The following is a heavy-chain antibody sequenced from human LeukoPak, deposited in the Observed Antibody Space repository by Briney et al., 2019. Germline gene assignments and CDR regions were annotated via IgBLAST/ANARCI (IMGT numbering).Heavy chain of an antibody. J-gene: IGHJ5*02. CDR3: ARRVNYGDYVSWFDP. D-gene: IGHD4-17*01. CDR1: GFTFSSYW. Sequence: GGSLGLSCAASGFTFSSYWMSWVRQAPGKGLEWVANIKQDGSEKYYVDSVKGRFTISRDNAKNSLYLQMNSLRAEDTAVYYCARRVNYGDYVSWFDPWGQGTLVTVSS. CDR2: IKQDGSEK. V-gene: IGHV3-7*01.